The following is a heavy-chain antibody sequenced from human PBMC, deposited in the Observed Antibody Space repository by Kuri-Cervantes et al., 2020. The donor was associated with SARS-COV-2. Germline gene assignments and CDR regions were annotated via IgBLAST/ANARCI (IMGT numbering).Heavy chain of an antibody. CDR2: IKQDGSEK. D-gene: IGHD5-12*01. CDR3: ARGFELDY. V-gene: IGHV3-7*03. Sequence: GESLKISCAASGFTLSHDWMSWVRQAPGKGVEWVANIKQDGSEKYYVDSVKGRFAISRDNPKNSLYLQLNGLKAEDTAMYYCARGFELDYWGQGTLVTVSS. CDR1: GFTLSHDW. J-gene: IGHJ4*01.